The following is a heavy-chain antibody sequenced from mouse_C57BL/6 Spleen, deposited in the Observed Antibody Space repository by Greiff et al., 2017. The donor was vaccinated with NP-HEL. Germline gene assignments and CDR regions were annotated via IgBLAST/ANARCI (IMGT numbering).Heavy chain of an antibody. Sequence: EVQGVESGGGLVKPGGSLKLSCAASGFTFSSYTMSWVRQTPEKRLEWVATISGGGGNTYYPDSVKGRFTISRDNAKNTLYLQMSSLRSEDTALYYCARTSSPYYYAMDYWGQGTSVTVSS. CDR3: ARTSSPYYYAMDY. V-gene: IGHV5-9*01. CDR1: GFTFSSYT. CDR2: ISGGGGNT. J-gene: IGHJ4*01. D-gene: IGHD3-1*01.